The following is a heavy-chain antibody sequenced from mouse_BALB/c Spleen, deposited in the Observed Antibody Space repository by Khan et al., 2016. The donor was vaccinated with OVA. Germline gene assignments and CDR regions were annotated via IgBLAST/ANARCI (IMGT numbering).Heavy chain of an antibody. CDR2: ISIGGDYT. V-gene: IGHV5-6*01. CDR1: GFSFSSYS. D-gene: IGHD4-1*01. J-gene: IGHJ3*01. Sequence: EVELVESGGDLVRPGGSLKLSCAASGFSFSSYSMSWVRQTPDKRLEWVATISIGGDYTSYPDSVKGPFTISRVNAKNTLYLHMSSLKSEDTAIDDGARHLTVSFAYWDQGTMVTVSA. CDR3: ARHLTVSFAY.